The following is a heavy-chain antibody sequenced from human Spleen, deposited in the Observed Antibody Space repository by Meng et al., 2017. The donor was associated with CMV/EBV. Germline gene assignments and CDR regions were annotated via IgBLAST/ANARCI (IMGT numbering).Heavy chain of an antibody. CDR3: ARDYAGTGDGMDV. V-gene: IGHV1-46*01. CDR1: GYTFTSYY. D-gene: IGHD3-10*01. CDR2: INPSGGST. Sequence: ASVKVSCKASGYTFTSYYMHWVRQAPGQGLEWMGIINPSGGSTSYAQKFQGRVTITTDESTSTAYMELSSLRSDDTAVYYCARDYAGTGDGMDVWGQGTTVTVSS. J-gene: IGHJ6*02.